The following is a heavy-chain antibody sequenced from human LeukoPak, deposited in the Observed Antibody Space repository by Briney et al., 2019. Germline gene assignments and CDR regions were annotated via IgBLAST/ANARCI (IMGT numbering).Heavy chain of an antibody. Sequence: ETLSLTCTVSGGSISSYYWSWIRQPPGKGLEWVANINRDGSTEHYVDSVKGRFTISRDNAKNSLSLQMNSLRTEDTAVYYCARAHEGSAYYDFWSGYYKSIAEYWGQGTLVTVSS. CDR1: GGSISSYY. V-gene: IGHV3-7*01. CDR3: ARAHEGSAYYDFWSGYYKSIAEY. J-gene: IGHJ4*02. D-gene: IGHD3-3*01. CDR2: INRDGSTE.